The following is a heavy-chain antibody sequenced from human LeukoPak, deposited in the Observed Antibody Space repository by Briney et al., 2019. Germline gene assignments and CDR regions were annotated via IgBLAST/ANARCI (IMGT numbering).Heavy chain of an antibody. V-gene: IGHV3-11*03. J-gene: IGHJ4*02. CDR1: GIPFSDYY. Sequence: GGSLRLSCVASGIPFSDYYMNWIRQAPGKGLEWISYISSSSSYTDYADSVKGRFTISRDNAKSALYLQLNNLRFEDTAVYYCAAGTAADFWGQGTLVTVSS. CDR3: AAGTAADF. CDR2: ISSSSSYT. D-gene: IGHD6-25*01.